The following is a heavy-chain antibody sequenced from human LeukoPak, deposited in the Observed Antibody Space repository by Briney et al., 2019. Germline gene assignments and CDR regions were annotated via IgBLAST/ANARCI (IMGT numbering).Heavy chain of an antibody. V-gene: IGHV3-74*01. J-gene: IGHJ4*02. CDR2: INTDGTST. Sequence: GGSLRLSCVASGFTFSSYWMHWVRQAPGKGLVWVSRINTDGTSTTYADSVKGRFTISRDNSKNTLYLQMNSLRAEDTAVYYCASTVKNYYDSSGYYSRIDYWGQGTLVTVSS. CDR3: ASTVKNYYDSSGYYSRIDY. CDR1: GFTFSSYW. D-gene: IGHD3-22*01.